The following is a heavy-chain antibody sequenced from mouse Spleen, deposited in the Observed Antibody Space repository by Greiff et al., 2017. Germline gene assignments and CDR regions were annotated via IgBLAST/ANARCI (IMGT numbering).Heavy chain of an antibody. Sequence: VQLQQSGPGLVKPSQSLSLTRPVTGYPIPRRYYWNWIRQFPGNTLEWMGYISYDGSNNHNPSLKNRISITRDTSKNHFFLKLNSVTTEDAATYYCAFTTVVATFDYWGQGTTLTVSA. J-gene: IGHJ2*01. V-gene: IGHV3-6*01. CDR1: GYPIPRRYY. D-gene: IGHD1-1*01. CDR2: ISYDGSN. CDR3: AFTTVVATFDY.